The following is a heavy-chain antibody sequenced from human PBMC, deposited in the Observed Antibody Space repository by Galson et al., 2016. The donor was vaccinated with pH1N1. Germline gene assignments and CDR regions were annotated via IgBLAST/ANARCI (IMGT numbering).Heavy chain of an antibody. CDR3: TKLGIDAFVI. CDR2: IHHDVTNK. D-gene: IGHD7-27*01. J-gene: IGHJ3*02. V-gene: IGHV3-30*02. CDR1: GFSFSNFG. Sequence: SLRLSCAASGFSFSNFGMHWVRQAPGKGLEWVTFIHHDVTNKDYADSVKGRFTISRDSSQNTLYLQMNSLRVEDTAVYYCTKLGIDAFVIWGQGTMVTVSS.